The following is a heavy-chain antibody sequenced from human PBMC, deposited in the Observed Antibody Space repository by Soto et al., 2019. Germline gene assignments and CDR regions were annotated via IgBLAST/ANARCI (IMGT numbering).Heavy chain of an antibody. CDR2: ISGSGGTT. J-gene: IGHJ4*02. Sequence: GGSLRRSCVDSGFTFSSYALNWVRQAPGRGLEWVSAISGSGGTTYYADSVMGRFTISRDNSKNTLFLQMNSLRAEDAAIYYCAKSPTVISTSFDYWGQGSLVTVSS. CDR1: GFTFSSYA. CDR3: AKSPTVISTSFDY. D-gene: IGHD3-22*01. V-gene: IGHV3-23*01.